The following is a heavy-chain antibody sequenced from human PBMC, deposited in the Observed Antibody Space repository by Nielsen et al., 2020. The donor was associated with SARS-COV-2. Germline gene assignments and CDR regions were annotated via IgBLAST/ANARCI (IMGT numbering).Heavy chain of an antibody. Sequence: GESLKISCAASGFVFSSNYLTWVRQAPGKGLEWVSVIYSGGSTYYADSVKGRFTISRDNSKNTLYLQMNSLRAEDTAVYFCARALFSAAGTLGYWGHGTLVTVSA. CDR2: IYSGGST. J-gene: IGHJ4*01. V-gene: IGHV3-66*01. CDR3: ARALFSAAGTLGY. D-gene: IGHD6-13*01. CDR1: GFVFSSNY.